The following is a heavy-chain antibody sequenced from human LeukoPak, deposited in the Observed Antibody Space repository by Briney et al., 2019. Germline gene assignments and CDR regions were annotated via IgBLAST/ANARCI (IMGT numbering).Heavy chain of an antibody. CDR1: GFSFSGYS. D-gene: IGHD1-1*01. J-gene: IGHJ4*02. CDR3: SRETTSGY. CDR2: ISRGSHTI. V-gene: IGHV3-48*04. Sequence: GGSLRLFCAASGFSFSGYSMNWVRQPPGQGLEWISYISRGSHTIYYADSVRGRFTISRDDAKNSLYLQMNSLRAEDTGIYYCSRETTSGYWGQGTLVTVSS.